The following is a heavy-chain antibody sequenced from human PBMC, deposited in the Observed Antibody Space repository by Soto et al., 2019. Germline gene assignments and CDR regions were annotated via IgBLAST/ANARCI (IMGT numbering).Heavy chain of an antibody. CDR1: GVSISSYY. CDR2: IYYSGST. Sequence: SETLSLTCTVSGVSISSYYWSWIRQPPGKGLEWIGFIYYSGSTNYNPSLKSRVTISIDTSKNQFSLKLSSVTAADAAVYYCARYGGEFYPPFGLDYWGQGTLVTVSS. J-gene: IGHJ4*02. V-gene: IGHV4-59*01. D-gene: IGHD3-10*01. CDR3: ARYGGEFYPPFGLDY.